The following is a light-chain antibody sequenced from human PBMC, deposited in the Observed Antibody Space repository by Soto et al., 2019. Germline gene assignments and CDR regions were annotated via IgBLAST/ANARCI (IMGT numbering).Light chain of an antibody. J-gene: IGKJ1*01. Sequence: DVQITQSPATVSASVGDRVTITCRASQSISSWLAWYQQKPGKAPKVLIYDASSLESGVPSRFSGSGSGTEFTLTISSLQPDDFATYYCQQYNSYSTFGQGTKVDIK. CDR1: QSISSW. CDR3: QQYNSYST. CDR2: DAS. V-gene: IGKV1-5*01.